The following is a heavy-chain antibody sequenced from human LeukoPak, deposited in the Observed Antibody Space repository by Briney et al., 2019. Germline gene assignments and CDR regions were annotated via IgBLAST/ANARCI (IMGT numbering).Heavy chain of an antibody. CDR2: ISYDGSNK. CDR3: AREAAAGTFDY. J-gene: IGHJ4*02. V-gene: IGHV3-30-3*01. D-gene: IGHD6-13*01. Sequence: WVAVISYDGSNKYYADSVKGRFTISRDNSKNTLYLQMNSLRAEDTAVYYCAREAAAGTFDYWGQGTLVTVSS.